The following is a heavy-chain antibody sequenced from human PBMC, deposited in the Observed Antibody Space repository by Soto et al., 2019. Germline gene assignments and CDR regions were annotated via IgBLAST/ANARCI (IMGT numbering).Heavy chain of an antibody. J-gene: IGHJ5*02. V-gene: IGHV4-30-4*01. CDR2: IYYSGST. Sequence: PSETLSLTCTVSGGSISSGDYYWSWIRQPPGKGLEWIGYIYYSGSTYYNPSLKSRVTISVDTSKNQFSLKLSSVAAADTAVYYCARGITGTTGWFDPWGQGTLVTVSS. CDR3: ARGITGTTGWFDP. D-gene: IGHD1-7*01. CDR1: GGSISSGDYY.